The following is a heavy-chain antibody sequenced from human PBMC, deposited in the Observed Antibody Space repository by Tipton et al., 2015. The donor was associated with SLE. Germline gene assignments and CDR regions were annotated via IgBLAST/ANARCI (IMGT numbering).Heavy chain of an antibody. Sequence: GSLRLSCAASGFRFGEHGMSWVRQAPGKGLEWVSGINWNGGNTGYADSVRGRFTISRDSAKNSLYLQMNSLRVEDTAFYHCARDLKMLTYCGGDCSDAFDIWGQGTMVTVSS. J-gene: IGHJ3*02. CDR1: GFRFGEHG. CDR2: INWNGGNT. CDR3: ARDLKMLTYCGGDCSDAFDI. V-gene: IGHV3-20*01. D-gene: IGHD2-21*01.